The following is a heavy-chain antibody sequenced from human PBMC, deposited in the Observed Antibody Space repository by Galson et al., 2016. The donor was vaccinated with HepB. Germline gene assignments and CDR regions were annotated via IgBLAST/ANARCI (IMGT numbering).Heavy chain of an antibody. Sequence: ETLSLTCGVYGASFTGYYWSWIRQAPGKGLEWIGEINHSGSTNYNLSLKSRVTILIDTSNNQFSLELTSVTAADTAVYYCASGSERNDYWGQGTLVTVSS. CDR3: ASGSERNDY. CDR2: INHSGST. D-gene: IGHD1-14*01. J-gene: IGHJ4*02. V-gene: IGHV4-34*01. CDR1: GASFTGYY.